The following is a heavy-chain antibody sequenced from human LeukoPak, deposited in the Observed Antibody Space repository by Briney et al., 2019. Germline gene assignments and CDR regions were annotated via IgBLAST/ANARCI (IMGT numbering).Heavy chain of an antibody. V-gene: IGHV3-30*18. CDR2: ISYEGGTQ. CDR3: AKEGTPHVSTWYDL. CDR1: GFTFSSYG. J-gene: IGHJ5*02. D-gene: IGHD3-10*01. Sequence: GGSLRLSCAASGFTFSSYGMHWVRQAPGKGLEWVAVISYEGGTQHYADSVKGRFIISRDNPRNTLYLQMNIQRTEDTAVYYCAKEGTPHVSTWYDLWGQGTQVIVSS.